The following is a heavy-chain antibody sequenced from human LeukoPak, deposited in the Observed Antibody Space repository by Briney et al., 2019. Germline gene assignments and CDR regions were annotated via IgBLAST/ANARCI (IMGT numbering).Heavy chain of an antibody. CDR1: RFTFSNYG. D-gene: IGHD3-3*01. J-gene: IGHJ6*03. Sequence: GGSLRLSCAASRFTFSNYGMQWVRQAPGKGLEWVAVIWYDGSNKFYADSVKGRFTISRDNSKNMLYLQLNSLRAEDTAVYYCAREQVRFLEWLSLDYYYYYLDVWGRGTTVTVSS. V-gene: IGHV3-33*01. CDR2: IWYDGSNK. CDR3: AREQVRFLEWLSLDYYYYYLDV.